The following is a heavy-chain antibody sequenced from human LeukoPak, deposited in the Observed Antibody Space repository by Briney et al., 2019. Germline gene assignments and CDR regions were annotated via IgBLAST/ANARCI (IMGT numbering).Heavy chain of an antibody. CDR1: GGSFSGYY. V-gene: IGHV4-34*01. D-gene: IGHD2-15*01. CDR2: INHSGST. Sequence: SETLSLTCAVYGGSFSGYYWSWIRQPPGKGLEWIGEINHSGSTNYNPSLKSRVTISVDTSKNQFSLTLSSVTAADTAVYYCARAPPAYCSGGSCYRLGYYYYGMDVWGQGTTVTVSS. CDR3: ARAPPAYCSGGSCYRLGYYYYGMDV. J-gene: IGHJ6*02.